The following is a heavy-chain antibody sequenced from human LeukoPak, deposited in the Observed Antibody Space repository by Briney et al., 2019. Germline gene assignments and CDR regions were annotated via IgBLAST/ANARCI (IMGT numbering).Heavy chain of an antibody. CDR2: IIPILGIA. CDR1: GGTFSSYA. V-gene: IGHV1-69*04. J-gene: IGHJ4*02. Sequence: GASVKVSCKASGGTFSSYAISWVRQAPGQGLEWMGRIIPILGIANYAQKFQGRVTITADKSTSTAYMELSSLRSEDTAVYYCAREYYYDSSGPSDYWGQGTLVTVSS. D-gene: IGHD3-22*01. CDR3: AREYYYDSSGPSDY.